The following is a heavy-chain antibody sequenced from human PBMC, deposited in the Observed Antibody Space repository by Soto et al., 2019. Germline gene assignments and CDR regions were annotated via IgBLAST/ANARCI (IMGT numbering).Heavy chain of an antibody. CDR3: ARDLGGCGAGSCRYNWLDS. CDR1: GDTFTNYA. CDR2: IIPIYGIS. Sequence: QVQLVQSGAEVKKPGSSVKVSCKASGDTFTNYAISWVRQAPGQGLEWMGGIIPIYGISHYAQKFQDRVTITADTSTSTADMELSSLRPEDTAVYYCARDLGGCGAGSCRYNWLDSWGQGTLVTVSS. V-gene: IGHV1-69*17. J-gene: IGHJ5*01. D-gene: IGHD2-15*01.